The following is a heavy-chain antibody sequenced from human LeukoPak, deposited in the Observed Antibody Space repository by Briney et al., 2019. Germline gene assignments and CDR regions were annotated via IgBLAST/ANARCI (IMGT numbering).Heavy chain of an antibody. CDR3: ARASYYYGSGSYYNY. V-gene: IGHV4-59*11. CDR1: NGSIRSQY. Sequence: SETLSLTCTVSNGSIRSQYWSWIRQRPGKGLEWIGYIYYTGSTNNNPSLQSRVTISVDTSKNQFSLNLHSVTAADTGVYYCARASYYYGSGSYYNYWGQGTLVTVSS. J-gene: IGHJ4*02. D-gene: IGHD3-10*01. CDR2: IYYTGST.